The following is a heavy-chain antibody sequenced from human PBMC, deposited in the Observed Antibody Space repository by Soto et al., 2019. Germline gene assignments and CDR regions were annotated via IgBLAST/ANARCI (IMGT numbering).Heavy chain of an antibody. J-gene: IGHJ6*02. CDR1: GFTFSSYG. Sequence: TGGSLRLSCAASGFTFSSYGMHWVRQAPGKGLEWVAVISYDGSNKYYADSVKGRFTISRDNSKNTLYLQMNSLRAEDTAVYYCAKSYGRALPLYGVDVWGQGTTVTVSS. CDR2: ISYDGSNK. D-gene: IGHD4-17*01. CDR3: AKSYGRALPLYGVDV. V-gene: IGHV3-30*18.